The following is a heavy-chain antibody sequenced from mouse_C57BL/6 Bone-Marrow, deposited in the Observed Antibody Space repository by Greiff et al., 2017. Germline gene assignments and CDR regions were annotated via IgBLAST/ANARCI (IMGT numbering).Heavy chain of an antibody. CDR1: GYTFTDYY. D-gene: IGHD2-5*01. CDR2: INPNNCGT. V-gene: IGHV1-26*01. Sequence: VQLPQSGPELVKPGASVKISCKASGYTFTDYYMNWVKQSHGKSLEWIGDINPNNCGTSYNQKFKGKVTLTVDKSSSTAYMELRSLTTADAAVYYCARWDYSNSRYAMDYGGQGTSVTVSS. J-gene: IGHJ4*01. CDR3: ARWDYSNSRYAMDY.